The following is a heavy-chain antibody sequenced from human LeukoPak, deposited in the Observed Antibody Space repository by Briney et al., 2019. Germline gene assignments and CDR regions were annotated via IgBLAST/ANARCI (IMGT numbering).Heavy chain of an antibody. CDR2: IRYDGTNK. Sequence: PGGSLRLSCAASGFTFSTYGMHWVRQAPGEGLEWVTYIRYDGTNKYYANSVKGRFTISRDNSKNTLYLQMNSLRAEDTAVYYCARTPYESSGSSPHYYYMDVWGKGTTVTVSS. J-gene: IGHJ6*03. CDR3: ARTPYESSGSSPHYYYMDV. V-gene: IGHV3-30*02. D-gene: IGHD3-22*01. CDR1: GFTFSTYG.